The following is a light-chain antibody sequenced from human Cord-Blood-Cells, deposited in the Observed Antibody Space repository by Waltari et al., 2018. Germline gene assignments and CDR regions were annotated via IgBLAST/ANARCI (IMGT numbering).Light chain of an antibody. Sequence: EIPITQSPATLSVSPGDRATLSCRASQRVSSNLAWYQQKPGQAPRLLIYGASTRATGIPARFSGSGSGTEFTLTISSLQSEDFAVYYCQQYNNWLRAFGQGTKVEIK. V-gene: IGKV3-15*01. J-gene: IGKJ1*01. CDR2: GAS. CDR1: QRVSSN. CDR3: QQYNNWLRA.